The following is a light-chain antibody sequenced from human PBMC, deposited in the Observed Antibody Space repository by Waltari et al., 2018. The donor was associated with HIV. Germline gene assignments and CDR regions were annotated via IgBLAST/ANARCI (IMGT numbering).Light chain of an antibody. V-gene: IGKV3-15*01. Sequence: IVMTQSPATLSVSPGERVTLSCRASQSVRSNLAWYQQKPGQAPRLLIYGASTRATGIPARFSGSVSGTEFTLTISRLEPEDFAVYYWQHSGRSPRFGPGTKVEIK. CDR2: GAS. J-gene: IGKJ3*01. CDR3: QHSGRSPR. CDR1: QSVRSN.